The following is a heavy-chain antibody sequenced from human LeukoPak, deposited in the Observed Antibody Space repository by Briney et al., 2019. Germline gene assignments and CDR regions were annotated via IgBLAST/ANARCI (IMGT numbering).Heavy chain of an antibody. V-gene: IGHV3-30*02. Sequence: GGSLRLSCAASGFTFNSFGMHWVRQVPGRGLEWVTFIRHDGNEKYCIDSVKGRFTISRDNSKNTVYLQMNSLRPEDTAVYYCAKDPPFGQWLVIDFDPWGQGTLVTVSS. CDR3: AKDPPFGQWLVIDFDP. J-gene: IGHJ5*02. CDR2: IRHDGNEK. D-gene: IGHD6-19*01. CDR1: GFTFNSFG.